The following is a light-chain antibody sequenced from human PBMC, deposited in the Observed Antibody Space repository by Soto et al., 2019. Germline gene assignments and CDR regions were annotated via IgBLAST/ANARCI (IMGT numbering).Light chain of an antibody. J-gene: IGKJ2*01. CDR1: QGISSA. CDR3: QQFNSYPFMYT. V-gene: IGKV1-13*02. Sequence: AIQLTQSPSSLSASVGDRVTITCRASQGISSALAWYQQKPGKAPKLLIYDASSLESGVPSRFSCSGSGTDLTLTISSLQPEDFATYYWQQFNSYPFMYTFGQGTKLEIK. CDR2: DAS.